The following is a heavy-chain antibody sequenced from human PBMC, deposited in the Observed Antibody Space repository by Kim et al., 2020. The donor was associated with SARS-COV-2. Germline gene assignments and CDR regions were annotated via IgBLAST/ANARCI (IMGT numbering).Heavy chain of an antibody. D-gene: IGHD3-9*01. J-gene: IGHJ6*02. CDR1: GFTFSSYW. CDR2: INSDASST. V-gene: IGHV3-74*01. CDR3: ARDRSQYYDILTGYYPSYGMDV. Sequence: GGSLRLSCAASGFTFSSYWMHWVRQAPGKGLVWVSRINSDASSTSYADSAKGRFTISSDNAKNTLYLQMHSLSAEDTAVYYCARDRSQYYDILTGYYPSYGMDVWGQGTTVTVSS.